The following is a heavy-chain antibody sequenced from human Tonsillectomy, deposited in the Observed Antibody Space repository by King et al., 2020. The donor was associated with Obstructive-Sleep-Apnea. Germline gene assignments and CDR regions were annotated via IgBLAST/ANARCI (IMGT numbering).Heavy chain of an antibody. D-gene: IGHD3-9*01. V-gene: IGHV4-39*01. Sequence: MQLQESGPGLVKPSETLSLTCTVAGGSISSSSYYWGWIRQPPGKGLEWIGSIYYSGSTYYNPSLKSRVTISVDTSKNQFSPKLSSVTAADTAGYYCARQGGERYFDWLPGYYGMDVWGQGTTVTVSS. CDR2: IYYSGST. CDR3: ARQGGERYFDWLPGYYGMDV. J-gene: IGHJ6*02. CDR1: GGSISSSSYY.